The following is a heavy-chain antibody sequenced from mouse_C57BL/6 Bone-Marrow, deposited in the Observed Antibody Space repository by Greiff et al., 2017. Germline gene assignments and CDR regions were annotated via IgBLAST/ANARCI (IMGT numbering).Heavy chain of an antibody. CDR2: ISSGGSYT. J-gene: IGHJ2*01. CDR1: GFTFSSYG. Sequence: EVQVVESGGDLVKPGGSLKLSCAASGFTFSSYGMSWVRQTPDKRLEWVATISSGGSYTYYPDSVKGRFTISRDNAKNTLYLQMSRLKSEDTAMYYCADFLDYWGQGTTLTVSS. CDR3: ADFLDY. V-gene: IGHV5-6*01.